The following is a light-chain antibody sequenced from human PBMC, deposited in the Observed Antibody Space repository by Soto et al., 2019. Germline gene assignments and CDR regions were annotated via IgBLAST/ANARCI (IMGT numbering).Light chain of an antibody. CDR2: TNN. V-gene: IGLV1-44*01. CDR1: RSNIGTNI. J-gene: IGLJ3*02. Sequence: QSVLTQPHSASGTPGQRVTISCSGSRSNIGTNIVNWYQQIPGTAPKILIYTNNQWPSGVPDRFSDSKSGTSASLASSGLQSEDEADYYCASWDGSLQTWVFGGGTKVTVL. CDR3: ASWDGSLQTWV.